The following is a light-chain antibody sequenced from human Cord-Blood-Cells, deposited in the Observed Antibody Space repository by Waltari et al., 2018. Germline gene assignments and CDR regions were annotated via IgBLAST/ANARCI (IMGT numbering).Light chain of an antibody. CDR1: QSVSSY. J-gene: IGKJ4*01. CDR3: QQRSNWRLT. CDR2: DAS. V-gene: IGKV3-11*01. Sequence: EIVLTQSPATLSLSPGERATLSCRASQSVSSYLAWYQQKPGHAPRLLIYDASNRATGIPARFSGSGSGTDFTLTISSLEPEDFAVYYCQQRSNWRLTFGGGTKVEIK.